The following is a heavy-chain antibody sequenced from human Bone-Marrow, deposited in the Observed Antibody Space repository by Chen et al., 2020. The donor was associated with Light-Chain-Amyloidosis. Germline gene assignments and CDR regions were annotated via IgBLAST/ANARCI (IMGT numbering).Heavy chain of an antibody. J-gene: IGHJ4*02. V-gene: IGHV5-51*01. CDR2: IYPDDSAA. CDR1: GYTFPNYW. Sequence: EVQLEQSGPEVKKPGESLKISCKGSGYTFPNYWIGWVRQMPGKGLEWMGVIYPDDSAARYSPSLEGQVTISAANSITTAYLQWRSLKASDTAMYYCARRRDGYNFDYWGQGTLVTVSS. D-gene: IGHD5-12*01. CDR3: ARRRDGYNFDY.